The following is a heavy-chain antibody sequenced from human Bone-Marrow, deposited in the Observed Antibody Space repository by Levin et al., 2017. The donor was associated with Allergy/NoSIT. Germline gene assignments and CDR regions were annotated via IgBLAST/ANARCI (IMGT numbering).Heavy chain of an antibody. CDR1: GGSISNYY. V-gene: IGHV4-59*01. Sequence: KSSETLSLTCAVSGGSISNYYWSWIRQPPGKGLEWIGYISYSGNTNYNPSLKSRVTISVDASKNQFSLKLTSVTAADTAVFYCARGIGTRAWDYWGQGILVTVSS. CDR3: ARGIGTRAWDY. J-gene: IGHJ4*02. D-gene: IGHD3-10*01. CDR2: ISYSGNT.